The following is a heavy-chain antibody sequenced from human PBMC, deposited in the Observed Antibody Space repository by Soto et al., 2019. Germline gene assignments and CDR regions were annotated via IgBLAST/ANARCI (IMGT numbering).Heavy chain of an antibody. CDR3: GTDRGSCFAP. D-gene: IGHD2-15*01. CDR2: SSSSSIYI. Sequence: GGSMKLSCAASVFTFSSYSMNWVRQAPGKGLQWVSSSSSSSIYIYYADSVKGRFTISRDNAKNSLFLQMNSLRAEDTAVYYCGTDRGSCFAPGGRGPLVTVSS. J-gene: IGHJ5*02. CDR1: VFTFSSYS. V-gene: IGHV3-21*01.